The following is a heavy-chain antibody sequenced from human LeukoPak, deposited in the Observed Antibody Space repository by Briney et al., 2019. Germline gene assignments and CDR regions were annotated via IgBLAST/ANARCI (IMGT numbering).Heavy chain of an antibody. CDR3: ARDRGYYDSSGYFGERSIYFDY. J-gene: IGHJ4*02. V-gene: IGHV1-69*13. CDR1: GGTFSSYA. CDR2: IIPIFGTA. D-gene: IGHD3-22*01. Sequence: SVKVSCKASGGTFSSYAISWVRQAPGQGLEWMGGIIPIFGTANYAQKFQGRVTITADESTSTAYMELSSLRSEDTAVYYCARDRGYYDSSGYFGERSIYFDYWGQGTLVTVSS.